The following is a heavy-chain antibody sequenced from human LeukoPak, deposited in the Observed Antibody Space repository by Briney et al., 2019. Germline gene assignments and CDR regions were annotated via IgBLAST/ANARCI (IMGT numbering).Heavy chain of an antibody. CDR2: INWNGGST. V-gene: IGHV3-20*04. CDR1: GFTFDDYG. J-gene: IGHJ4*02. Sequence: GGSLRLSCAASGFTFDDYGMSWVRQAPGKGLEWVSGINWNGGSTGYADSVKGRFTISRDNAKNSLYLQMNSLRAEDTAIYYCTRVGYIDEGIDYWGQGTLVTVSS. D-gene: IGHD5-24*01. CDR3: TRVGYIDEGIDY.